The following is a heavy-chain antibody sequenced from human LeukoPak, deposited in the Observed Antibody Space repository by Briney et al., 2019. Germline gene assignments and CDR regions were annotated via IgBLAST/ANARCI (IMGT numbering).Heavy chain of an antibody. V-gene: IGHV3-23*01. J-gene: IGHJ4*02. CDR3: AREGGYCTSTSCYTYFDS. CDR2: ISGSGGST. D-gene: IGHD2-2*02. CDR1: GFTFSSYA. Sequence: GGPLRLSCAASGFTFSSYAMSWVRQAPGKGLEWVSAISGSGGSTYYADSVKGRFTISRDNSKNTLYLQMNSLRAEDTAVYYCAREGGYCTSTSCYTYFDSWGQGTLVTVSS.